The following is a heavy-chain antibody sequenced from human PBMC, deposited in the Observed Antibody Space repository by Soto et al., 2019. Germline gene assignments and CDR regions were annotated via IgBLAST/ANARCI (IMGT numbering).Heavy chain of an antibody. CDR2: IYPGDSDT. CDR3: ARQVAAAGRLYYYYYYMDV. Sequence: GESLKISCKGSGYSFTSYWIGWVRQMPGKGLEWMGIIYPGDSDTRYSPSFQGQVTISADKSISTAYLQWSSLKASDTAMYYCARQVAAAGRLYYYYYYMDVWGKGTTVTVSS. V-gene: IGHV5-51*01. CDR1: GYSFTSYW. D-gene: IGHD6-13*01. J-gene: IGHJ6*03.